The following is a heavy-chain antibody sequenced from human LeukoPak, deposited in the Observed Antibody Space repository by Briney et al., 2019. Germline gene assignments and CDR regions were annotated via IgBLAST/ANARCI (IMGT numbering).Heavy chain of an antibody. CDR2: IIPIFGIA. J-gene: IGHJ5*02. Sequence: AASVKVSCKASGGTFSSYAISWVRQAPGQGLEWMGRIIPIFGIANYAQKFQGRVTITADKSTSTAYMELSSLRSEDTAEYYCARGGDYGRPPYNWFDPWGQGTLVTVSS. CDR3: ARGGDYGRPPYNWFDP. V-gene: IGHV1-69*04. CDR1: GGTFSSYA. D-gene: IGHD4-17*01.